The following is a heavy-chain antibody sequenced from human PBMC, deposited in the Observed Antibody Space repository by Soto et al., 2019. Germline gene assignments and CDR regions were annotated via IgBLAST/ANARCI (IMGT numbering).Heavy chain of an antibody. J-gene: IGHJ3*02. CDR3: ARAGGYCSGGSCFDAFDI. V-gene: IGHV3-30-3*01. D-gene: IGHD2-15*01. CDR2: ISYDGSNK. CDR1: GFTFSSYA. Sequence: GSLRLSCAASGFTFSSYAMHWVRQAPGKGLEWVAVISYDGSNKYYADSVKGRFTISRDNSKNTLYLQMNSLRAEDTAVYYCARAGGYCSGGSCFDAFDIWGQGTMVTVSS.